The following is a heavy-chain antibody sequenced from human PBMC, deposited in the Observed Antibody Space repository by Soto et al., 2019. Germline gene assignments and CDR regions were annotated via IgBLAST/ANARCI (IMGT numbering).Heavy chain of an antibody. V-gene: IGHV4-31*03. CDR2: IYHSGST. D-gene: IGHD1-26*01. Sequence: QVQLQESGPRLVEASQTLSLTCTVSNASITSSGYYWSCVRQPPGKRLEWIGYIYHSGSTFYSPPLQRRLTMSVDTSKIQFSLTLRSLTAADTAVYLCARTSGTYYVPDYWGQGTLVTVSS. CDR3: ARTSGTYYVPDY. CDR1: NASITSSGYY. J-gene: IGHJ4*02.